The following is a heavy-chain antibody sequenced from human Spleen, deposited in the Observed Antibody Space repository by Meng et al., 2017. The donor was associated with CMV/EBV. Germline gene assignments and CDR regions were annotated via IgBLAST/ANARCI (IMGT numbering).Heavy chain of an antibody. CDR3: ARDLLYTSSLINYYYYGMDV. CDR1: GFTFSKYV. D-gene: IGHD6-13*01. V-gene: IGHV3-30*02. Sequence: GESLKISCAASGFTFSKYVMHWVRQAPGKGLEWVAFVRDDGTDKFYADSVKGRFTISRDNSKNTVSLQMNSLRAEDTALYYCARDLLYTSSLINYYYYGMDVWGQGTTVTVSS. CDR2: VRDDGTDK. J-gene: IGHJ6*02.